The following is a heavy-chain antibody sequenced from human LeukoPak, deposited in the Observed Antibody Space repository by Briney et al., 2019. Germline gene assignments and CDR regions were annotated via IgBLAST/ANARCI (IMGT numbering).Heavy chain of an antibody. J-gene: IGHJ4*02. Sequence: PSETLSLACAVYGGSFSGYYWSWIRQPPGKGLEWIGEINHSGSTNYNPSLKSRVTISVDTSKNQFSLKLSSVTAADTAVYYCARGGDYVYWGQGTLVTVSS. CDR1: GGSFSGYY. CDR2: INHSGST. D-gene: IGHD4-17*01. V-gene: IGHV4-34*01. CDR3: ARGGDYVY.